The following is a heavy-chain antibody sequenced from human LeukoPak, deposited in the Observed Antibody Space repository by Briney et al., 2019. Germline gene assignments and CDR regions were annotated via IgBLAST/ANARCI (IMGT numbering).Heavy chain of an antibody. D-gene: IGHD5-12*01. V-gene: IGHV3-21*01. J-gene: IGHJ4*02. CDR3: ARDWNRGYSGYEHFDC. Sequence: GGSLRLSCAASGFTFSSYSVNWVRQAPGKGLEWVSSISSSSSYIYYADSVKGRFTISRDNAKNSLYLQMNSLRAEDTAVYYCARDWNRGYSGYEHFDCWGQGTLVNVSS. CDR1: GFTFSSYS. CDR2: ISSSSSYI.